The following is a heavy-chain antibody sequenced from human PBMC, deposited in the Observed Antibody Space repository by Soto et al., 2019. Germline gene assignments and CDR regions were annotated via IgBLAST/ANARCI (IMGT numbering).Heavy chain of an antibody. CDR2: MNPNSGNT. CDR1: GYTFTSYD. Sequence: AASVKVSCKASGYTFTSYDINWVRQATGQGLEWMGWMNPNSGNTGYAQKFQGRVTMTRNTSISTAYMELSSLRSEDTAVYYCARHTYYYDSSGYYSGVLGYDYYYYGMDVWGQGTTVTVSS. V-gene: IGHV1-8*01. J-gene: IGHJ6*02. CDR3: ARHTYYYDSSGYYSGVLGYDYYYYGMDV. D-gene: IGHD3-22*01.